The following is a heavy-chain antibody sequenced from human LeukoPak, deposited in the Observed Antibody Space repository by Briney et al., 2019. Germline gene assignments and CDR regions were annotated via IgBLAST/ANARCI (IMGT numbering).Heavy chain of an antibody. V-gene: IGHV3-30-3*01. J-gene: IGHJ5*02. Sequence: GGSLRLSCAVSGFTFSSYSMHWVRQAPGKGLEWVAVISYDGSNKYYADSVKGRFTISRDNAKNTLYLQMTSLRDEDTAVYYCARDPRPEGHIAAAGWNWFHPSGQGTLVTVSS. D-gene: IGHD6-13*01. CDR1: GFTFSSYS. CDR2: ISYDGSNK. CDR3: ARDPRPEGHIAAAGWNWFHP.